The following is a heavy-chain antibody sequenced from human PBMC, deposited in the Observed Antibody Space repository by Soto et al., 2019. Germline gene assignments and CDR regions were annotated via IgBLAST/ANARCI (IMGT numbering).Heavy chain of an antibody. Sequence: SVKVSCKASGGTFSSYAISWVRQAPGQGLEWMGGIIPIFGTANYAQKFQGRVTITADESTSTAYMELSSLRSEDTAVYYCARDKAFRQYQLLFYYYGMDVWGHGITVTVSS. CDR3: ARDKAFRQYQLLFYYYGMDV. V-gene: IGHV1-69*13. CDR2: IIPIFGTA. CDR1: GGTFSSYA. D-gene: IGHD2-2*01. J-gene: IGHJ6*02.